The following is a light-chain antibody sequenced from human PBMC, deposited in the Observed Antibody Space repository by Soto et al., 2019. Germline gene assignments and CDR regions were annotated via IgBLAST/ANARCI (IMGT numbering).Light chain of an antibody. J-gene: IGLJ2*01. CDR3: QTWGTGIVV. CDR2: LNSDGSH. CDR1: SGHSSYA. Sequence: QPVLTQSPSASASLGASVKLTCTLSSGHSSYAIAWHQQQPEKGPRYLMKLNSDGSHSKGDGIPDRFSGSSSGAERYLPISSLQSEDEADYCCQTWGTGIVVFGGGTKLTVL. V-gene: IGLV4-69*01.